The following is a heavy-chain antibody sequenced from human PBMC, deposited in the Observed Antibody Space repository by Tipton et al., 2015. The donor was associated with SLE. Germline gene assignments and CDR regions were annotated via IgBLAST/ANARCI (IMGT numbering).Heavy chain of an antibody. V-gene: IGHV4-59*12. CDR2: IYYSGST. CDR1: GGSISSYY. Sequence: TLSLTCTVSGGSISSYYWSWIRQPPGKGLEWIGYIYYSGSTNYNPSLKSRVTISVDTSKNQFSLKLRSVTAADTAVYYCASSFPSPLNSYGQGTFDYWGQGTLVTVSS. J-gene: IGHJ4*02. D-gene: IGHD5-18*01. CDR3: ASSFPSPLNSYGQGTFDY.